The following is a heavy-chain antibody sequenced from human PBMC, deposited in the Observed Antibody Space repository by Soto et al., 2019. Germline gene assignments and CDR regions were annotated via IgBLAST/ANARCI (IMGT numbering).Heavy chain of an antibody. Sequence: SVKVSCKASGFTFTSSAMQWVRQARGQRLEWIGWIVVGSGNTNYAQKFQEKVTITRDMSTSTAYMELSSLRSADTAVYYCAAEHLGSRYYSDMDVWCQGTKVTVS. CDR1: GFTFTSSA. J-gene: IGHJ6*02. CDR3: AAEHLGSRYYSDMDV. CDR2: IVVGSGNT. V-gene: IGHV1-58*02.